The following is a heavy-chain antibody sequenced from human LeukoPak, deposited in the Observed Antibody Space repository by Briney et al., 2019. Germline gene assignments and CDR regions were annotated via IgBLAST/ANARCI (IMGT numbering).Heavy chain of an antibody. CDR3: ARDYCGSTSCYAFDY. CDR2: IIPIFGTA. J-gene: IGHJ4*02. V-gene: IGHV1-69*13. Sequence: VKVSCKASGGTFNRYAISWVRQAPGQGLEWMGGIIPIFGTANYAQKFQGRVTITADESTSTAYMELSSLRSEDTAVYYCARDYCGSTSCYAFDYWGQGTLVTVSS. D-gene: IGHD2-2*01. CDR1: GGTFNRYA.